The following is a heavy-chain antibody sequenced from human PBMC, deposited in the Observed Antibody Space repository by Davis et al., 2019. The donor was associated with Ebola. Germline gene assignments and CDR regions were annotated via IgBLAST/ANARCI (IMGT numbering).Heavy chain of an antibody. CDR2: IWYDGSNK. V-gene: IGHV3-33*01. J-gene: IGHJ6*02. CDR3: ARDLTIFGVVLSDYGMDV. CDR1: GFTFSSYD. D-gene: IGHD3-3*01. Sequence: GGSLRLSCAASGFTFSSYDMHWVRQAPGKGLEWVAVIWYDGSNKYYADSVKGRFTISRDNSKNTLYLQMNSLRAEDTAVYYCARDLTIFGVVLSDYGMDVWGQGTTVTVSS.